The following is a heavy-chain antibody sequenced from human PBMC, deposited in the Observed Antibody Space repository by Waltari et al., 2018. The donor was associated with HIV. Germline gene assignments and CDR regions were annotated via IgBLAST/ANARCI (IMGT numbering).Heavy chain of an antibody. CDR2: IYYSGKT. CDR3: VRTDTTGYYPY. V-gene: IGHV4-39*02. J-gene: IGHJ4*02. Sequence: QLQLQESGPGLVKPSETLSLTCTVSGASISNSIYYWGWLRQSPGSGLEWIGSIYYSGKTYYNPSLESRVTISVDTSKNHFSLKLTSVTAVDTAVYYCVRTDTTGYYPYWGQGTLVTVSS. D-gene: IGHD3-9*01. CDR1: GASISNSIYY.